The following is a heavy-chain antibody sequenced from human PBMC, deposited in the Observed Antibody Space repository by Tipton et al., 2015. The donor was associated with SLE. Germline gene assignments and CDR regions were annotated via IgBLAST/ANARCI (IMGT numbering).Heavy chain of an antibody. J-gene: IGHJ3*02. Sequence: TLSLTCTVSGGSISSYYWSWIRQPPGKGLEWIGSIYHSGSTYYNPSLKSRVTISVDTSKNQFSLKLSSVTAADTAVYYCARLGMGNAFDIWGQGTMVTVSS. CDR1: GGSISSYY. CDR2: IYHSGST. D-gene: IGHD7-27*01. CDR3: ARLGMGNAFDI. V-gene: IGHV4-59*08.